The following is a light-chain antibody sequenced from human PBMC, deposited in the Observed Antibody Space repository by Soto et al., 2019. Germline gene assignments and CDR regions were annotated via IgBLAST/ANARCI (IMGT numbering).Light chain of an antibody. CDR3: MQALQTPPYT. J-gene: IGKJ2*01. CDR2: LGS. CDR1: RSLLHSNGHNY. Sequence: EIVMTQSPLSRPVTLGESASISCRSSRSLLHSNGHNYLDWHLQKPGQSPQLLIYLGSNRASGVPDRFSGSGSGTDFTLKISRVEAEDVGVYYCMQALQTPPYTFGQGTKVDIK. V-gene: IGKV2-28*01.